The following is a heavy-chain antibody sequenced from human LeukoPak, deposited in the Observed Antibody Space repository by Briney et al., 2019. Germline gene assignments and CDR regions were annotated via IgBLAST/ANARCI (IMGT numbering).Heavy chain of an antibody. CDR2: IYTGGNT. CDR1: GFTFSNAW. J-gene: IGHJ4*02. D-gene: IGHD2/OR15-2a*01. CDR3: ARDHSMSH. V-gene: IGHV3-66*01. Sequence: GGSLRLSCAASGFTFSNAWMNWVRQAPGKGLEWVSVIYTGGNTYYADAVKGRFTISRDNSKNMLFLQMNSLRAEDTAVYYCARDHSMSHWGQGTLVTVSS.